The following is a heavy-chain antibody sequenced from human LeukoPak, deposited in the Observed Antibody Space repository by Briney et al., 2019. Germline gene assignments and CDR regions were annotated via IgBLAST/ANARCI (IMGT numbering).Heavy chain of an antibody. CDR3: ARSRGYSSYRGMDV. D-gene: IGHD6-19*01. Sequence: SEALSLTCTVSGDSISSYYWSWIRQPPGKGLEWIGYIYYSGTTNYNPSLMSRVTISVDTSKNQFSLKLSSVTAADTAVYYCARSRGYSSYRGMDVWGQGTTVTVSS. CDR1: GDSISSYY. CDR2: IYYSGTT. V-gene: IGHV4-59*01. J-gene: IGHJ6*02.